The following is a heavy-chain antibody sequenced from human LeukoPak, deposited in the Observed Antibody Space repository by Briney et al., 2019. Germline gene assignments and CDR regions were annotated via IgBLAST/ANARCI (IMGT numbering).Heavy chain of an antibody. CDR1: GGSISSGGYS. D-gene: IGHD5-24*01. Sequence: SETLSLTCAVSGGSISSGGYSWSWIRQPPGKGLEWIGYIYHGGSTYYNPSLKSRVTISVDRAKNQFSLKLSSVTAADTAVYYCARAEMATTNLDYWGQGTLVTVSS. CDR2: IYHGGST. V-gene: IGHV4-30-2*01. CDR3: ARAEMATTNLDY. J-gene: IGHJ4*02.